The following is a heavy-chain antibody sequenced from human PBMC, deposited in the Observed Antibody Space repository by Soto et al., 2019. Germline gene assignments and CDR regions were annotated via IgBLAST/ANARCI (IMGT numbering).Heavy chain of an antibody. V-gene: IGHV1-46*01. CDR1: GYTFTSYY. D-gene: IGHD3-22*01. CDR2: INPSGGST. J-gene: IGHJ4*02. Sequence: GASVKVSCKASGYTFTSYYMHWARQAPGQGLEWMGIINPSGGSTSYAQKFQGRVTMTRDTSTSTVYMELSSLRSEDTAVYYCARPSVDYYDSSGYIDYWGQGTLVTVSS. CDR3: ARPSVDYYDSSGYIDY.